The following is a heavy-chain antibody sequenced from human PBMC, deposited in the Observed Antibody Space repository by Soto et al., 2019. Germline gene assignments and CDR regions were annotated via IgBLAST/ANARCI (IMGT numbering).Heavy chain of an antibody. D-gene: IGHD6-19*01. Sequence: QITLKESGPTLVKPTQTLTLTCTFSGFSLSSTRMAVGWIRQPPGKALEWLALIYCDDDKRYSPFLKSRLTIPKDTSKNQVVLTMSNMDPVDTAGYYCAHIVVAGLGYYFDYWGQGTLVTVSS. CDR1: GFSLSSTRMA. CDR2: IYCDDDK. V-gene: IGHV2-5*02. CDR3: AHIVVAGLGYYFDY. J-gene: IGHJ4*02.